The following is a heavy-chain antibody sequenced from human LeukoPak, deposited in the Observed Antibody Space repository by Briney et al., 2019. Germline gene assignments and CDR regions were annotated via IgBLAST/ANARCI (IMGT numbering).Heavy chain of an antibody. CDR2: IYYSGST. J-gene: IGHJ3*02. D-gene: IGHD6-19*01. CDR3: ASYMYSGWPHAFDI. V-gene: IGHV4-39*07. Sequence: SETLSLTCTVSGGSISSSSYYWGWIRQPPGKGLEWFGSIYYSGSTYYNPSLKSRVTISVDTSKNQFSLKLSSVTAADTAVYYCASYMYSGWPHAFDIWGQGTMVTVSS. CDR1: GGSISSSSYY.